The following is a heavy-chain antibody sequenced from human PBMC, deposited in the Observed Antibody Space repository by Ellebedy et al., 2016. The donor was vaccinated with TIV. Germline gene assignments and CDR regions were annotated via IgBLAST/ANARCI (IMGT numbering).Heavy chain of an antibody. D-gene: IGHD4-17*01. Sequence: GESLKISCAASGFSFRSYWMSWVRQAPGKGLEWVANIYQDGGVQYYVDSVKGRFTISIDNANKSLFLQMNSLRGDDTALYYCARRGSYGDYAVQVNSWFDRWGRGALVTVSS. CDR3: ARRGSYGDYAVQVNSWFDR. J-gene: IGHJ5*02. CDR1: GFSFRSYW. CDR2: IYQDGGVQ. V-gene: IGHV3-7*01.